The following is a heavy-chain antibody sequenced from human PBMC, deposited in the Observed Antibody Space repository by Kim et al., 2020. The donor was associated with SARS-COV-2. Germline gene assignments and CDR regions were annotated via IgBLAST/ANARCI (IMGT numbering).Heavy chain of an antibody. J-gene: IGHJ4*02. Sequence: GGSLRLSCAASGFIFSSHWMSWVRQAPGKGLEWVANIKQAASEATYVDSVKGRFTISRDDTKNSVYLQMTSLRAEDTAVYFCVRGLTYGARTDYFDFWGQGALVTVSA. V-gene: IGHV3-7*01. D-gene: IGHD3-10*01. CDR3: VRGLTYGARTDYFDF. CDR2: IKQAASEA. CDR1: GFIFSSHW.